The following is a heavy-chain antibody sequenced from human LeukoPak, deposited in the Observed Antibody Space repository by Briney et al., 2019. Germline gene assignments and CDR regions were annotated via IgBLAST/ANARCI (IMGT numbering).Heavy chain of an antibody. V-gene: IGHV3-66*02. Sequence: PGGSLRLSCAASGFTVSSNYMSWVRQPPGKGLEWVSVIYSGGSTYYADSVKGRFTISRDNSKNTLYLQMNSLRAEDTAVYYCARVSISYLGPYYYGMDVWGQGTTVTVS. CDR2: IYSGGST. D-gene: IGHD3-3*02. CDR1: GFTVSSNY. CDR3: ARVSISYLGPYYYGMDV. J-gene: IGHJ6*02.